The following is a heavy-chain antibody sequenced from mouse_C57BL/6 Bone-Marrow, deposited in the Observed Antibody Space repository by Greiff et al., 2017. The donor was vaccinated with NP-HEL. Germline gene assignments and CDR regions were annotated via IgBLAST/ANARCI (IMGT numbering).Heavy chain of an antibody. J-gene: IGHJ3*01. Sequence: QVQLQQSGAELVRPGTSVKVSCKASGYAFTNYLIEWVKQRPGQGLEWIGVINPGSGGTNYNEKFKGKATLTADKSSSTAYMQLSSLTSEDSAVYFCARGEICGNHLGFAYWGQGTLVTVSA. CDR2: INPGSGGT. CDR1: GYAFTNYL. V-gene: IGHV1-54*01. D-gene: IGHD2-1*01. CDR3: ARGEICGNHLGFAY.